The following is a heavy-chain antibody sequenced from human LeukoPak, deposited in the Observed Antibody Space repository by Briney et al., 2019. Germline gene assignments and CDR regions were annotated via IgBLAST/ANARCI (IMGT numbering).Heavy chain of an antibody. CDR2: ISSSSSTI. CDR1: GFSFSSYS. D-gene: IGHD5-18*01. J-gene: IGHJ4*02. V-gene: IGHV3-48*04. Sequence: GGSLRLSCAASGFSFSSYSMNWVRQAPGKGLEWVSYISSSSSTIYYADSVKGRFTISRDNAKNSLYLQMNSLRAEDTAVYYCARGDSYGSERSDYWGQGTLVTVSS. CDR3: ARGDSYGSERSDY.